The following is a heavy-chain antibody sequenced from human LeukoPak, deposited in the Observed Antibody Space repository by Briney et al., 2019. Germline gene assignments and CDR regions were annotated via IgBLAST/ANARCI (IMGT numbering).Heavy chain of an antibody. V-gene: IGHV7-4-1*02. Sequence: ASVKVSCKASGYTFTSYAMNWVRQAPGQGLEWMGWINTNTVNPRYAQGFTGRFVFSLDTSVSTAYLQISSLKAEDTAVYYCARDYSSSWSNFDYWGQGTLVTVSS. CDR1: GYTFTSYA. CDR2: INTNTVNP. J-gene: IGHJ4*02. D-gene: IGHD6-13*01. CDR3: ARDYSSSWSNFDY.